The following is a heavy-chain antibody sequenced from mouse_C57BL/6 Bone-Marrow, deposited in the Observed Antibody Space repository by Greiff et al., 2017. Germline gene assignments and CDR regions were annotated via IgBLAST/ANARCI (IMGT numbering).Heavy chain of an antibody. CDR1: GFSLSTFGMG. Sequence: QVTLKESGPGILQPSQTLSLTCSFSGFSLSTFGMGVGWIRQPSGKGLEWLAHIWWDDDKYYKPALKSRLTISKETSKNQVFLKIANVDTADTATYYCARGTYYYDSSRFDYWGQGTTLTVSS. CDR3: ARGTYYYDSSRFDY. J-gene: IGHJ2*01. CDR2: IWWDDDK. D-gene: IGHD1-1*01. V-gene: IGHV8-8*01.